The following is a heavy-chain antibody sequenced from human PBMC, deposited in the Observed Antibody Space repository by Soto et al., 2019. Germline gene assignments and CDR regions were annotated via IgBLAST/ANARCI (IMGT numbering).Heavy chain of an antibody. CDR2: IYYSGST. Sequence: SETLSLTCTVSGGSISSSSYYWGWIRQPPGKGLEWIGSIYYSGSTYYSPSLKSRVTISVDTSKNQFSLKLSSVTAADTAVYYCARRKRACSSTSCLNWFDPWGQGTLVTVSS. J-gene: IGHJ5*02. V-gene: IGHV4-39*01. CDR1: GGSISSSSYY. CDR3: ARRKRACSSTSCLNWFDP. D-gene: IGHD2-2*01.